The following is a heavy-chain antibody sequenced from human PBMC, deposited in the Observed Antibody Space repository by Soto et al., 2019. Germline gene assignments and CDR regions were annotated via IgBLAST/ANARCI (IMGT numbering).Heavy chain of an antibody. Sequence: QVQLQESGPGLVKPSQTLSLTCTVSGGSISSGGYYWSWIRQHPGKGLEWIGYIYYSGSTYYNPSLKSRVTIPVDKSKNQFSLKLSSVTAADTAVYYCASGYCSSTSCLRAWFDPWGQGTLVTVSS. CDR3: ASGYCSSTSCLRAWFDP. CDR1: GGSISSGGYY. CDR2: IYYSGST. V-gene: IGHV4-31*03. D-gene: IGHD2-2*01. J-gene: IGHJ5*02.